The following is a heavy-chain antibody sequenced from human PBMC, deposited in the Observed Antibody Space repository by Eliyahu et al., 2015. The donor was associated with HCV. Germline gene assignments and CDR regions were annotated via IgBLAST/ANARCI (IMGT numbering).Heavy chain of an antibody. D-gene: IGHD2-15*01. CDR2: IYSGGSST. Sequence: EVHLLESGGGLVQPGGSLRLSCAASESTFSSYAMTWVRQAPGKGLEWVSVIYSGGSSTYYADSVKGRFTISRDNSKNTLFLQMNSPRAEDTAVYYCAKLAGYCSGGSCYPGYFDLWGRGTLVTVSS. CDR1: ESTFSSYA. J-gene: IGHJ2*01. V-gene: IGHV3-23*03. CDR3: AKLAGYCSGGSCYPGYFDL.